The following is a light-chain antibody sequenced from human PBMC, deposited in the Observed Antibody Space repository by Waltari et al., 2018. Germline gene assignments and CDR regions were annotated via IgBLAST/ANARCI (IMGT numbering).Light chain of an antibody. Sequence: QSVLTQPPSASGTPGQRVTISCSGSSSNIGSNTVNWYQQLPGTAPKLLIYSNNQRPSGVPDRVSGAKSGTSASLAISGLQSEDEADYYCAAWDDSLNGLWVFGGGTKLTVL. CDR3: AAWDDSLNGLWV. J-gene: IGLJ3*02. CDR2: SNN. V-gene: IGLV1-44*01. CDR1: SSNIGSNT.